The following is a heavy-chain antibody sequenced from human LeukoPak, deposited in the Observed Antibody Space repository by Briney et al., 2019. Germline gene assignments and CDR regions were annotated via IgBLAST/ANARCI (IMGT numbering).Heavy chain of an antibody. J-gene: IGHJ6*03. CDR1: GGSISSYY. CDR2: IYYSGST. D-gene: IGHD3-22*01. Sequence: SETLSLTCTVSGGSISSYYWSWIRQPPGKGLEWIGYIYYSGSTNYKPSLKSRVTISVDTSKNQFSLKLSSVTAADTAVYYCTRGSIAYYYMDVWGKGTTVTISS. CDR3: TRGSIAYYYMDV. V-gene: IGHV4-59*01.